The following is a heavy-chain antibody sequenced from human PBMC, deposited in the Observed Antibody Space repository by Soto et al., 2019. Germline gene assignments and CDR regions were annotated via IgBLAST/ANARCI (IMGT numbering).Heavy chain of an antibody. Sequence: QVQLVQSGAEVKKLGSSVKVSCKASGGTFSSYTISWVRQAPGQGLEWMGRIIPILGIANYAQKFQGRVTITADKSTSTAYMELRSLRAEDTAVYYCARTDQLLPTRGFDPWGQGTLVTVSS. CDR1: GGTFSSYT. D-gene: IGHD2-2*01. CDR2: IIPILGIA. CDR3: ARTDQLLPTRGFDP. V-gene: IGHV1-69*02. J-gene: IGHJ5*02.